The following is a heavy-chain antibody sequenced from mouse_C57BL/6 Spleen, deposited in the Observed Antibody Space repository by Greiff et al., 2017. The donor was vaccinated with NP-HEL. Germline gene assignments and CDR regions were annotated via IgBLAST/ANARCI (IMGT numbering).Heavy chain of an antibody. CDR1: GFTFSDYG. D-gene: IGHD1-1*01. Sequence: EVQVVESGGGLVKPGGSLKLSCAASGFTFSDYGMHWVRQAPEKGLEWVAYISSGSSTIYYADTVKGRFTISRDNAKNTLFLQMTSLRSEDTAMYYCARSPYYYGSGHWYFDVWGTGTTVTVSS. V-gene: IGHV5-17*01. J-gene: IGHJ1*03. CDR3: ARSPYYYGSGHWYFDV. CDR2: ISSGSSTI.